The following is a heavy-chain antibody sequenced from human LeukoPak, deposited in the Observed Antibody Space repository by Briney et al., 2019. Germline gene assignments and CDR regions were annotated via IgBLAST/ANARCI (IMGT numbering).Heavy chain of an antibody. D-gene: IGHD6-19*01. Sequence: TGGSLRLSCAASGFTVSSNYMSWVRQAPGKGLEWVSVIYSGGGTYYADSVKGRFTISRDNSKNTLYLQMNSLRAEDTAVYYCAGVSSGWYIGAFDIWGQGTMVTVSS. V-gene: IGHV3-66*02. J-gene: IGHJ3*02. CDR1: GFTVSSNY. CDR3: AGVSSGWYIGAFDI. CDR2: IYSGGGT.